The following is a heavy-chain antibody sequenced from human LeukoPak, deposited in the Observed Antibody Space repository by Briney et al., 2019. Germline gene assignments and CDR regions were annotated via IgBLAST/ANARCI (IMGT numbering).Heavy chain of an antibody. J-gene: IGHJ1*01. CDR1: GGSISTYY. V-gene: IGHV4-59*01. CDR3: ARGGAARPHFQN. Sequence: SEALSLTCTVSGGSISTYYWNWIRQPPGKGLEWIGYIYHSGSTNYNPSLQSRVTISVDTSKNQFSLNLNSVTAADTAVYYCARGGAARPHFQNWGQGTLVTVSS. CDR2: IYHSGST. D-gene: IGHD6-6*01.